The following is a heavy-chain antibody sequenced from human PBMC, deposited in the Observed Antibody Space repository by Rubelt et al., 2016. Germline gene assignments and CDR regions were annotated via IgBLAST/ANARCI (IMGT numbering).Heavy chain of an antibody. CDR3: ARETMVRGFLRYGMDV. D-gene: IGHD3-10*01. CDR1: GFTFSSYA. Sequence: GGGLVQPGGSLRLSCAASGFTFSSYAMSWVRQAPGKGLEWVSVIYSGGSTYYADSVKGRFTISRDNSKNTLYLQMNSLRAEDTAVYYCARETMVRGFLRYGMDVWGRGTTVTVSS. V-gene: IGHV3-66*02. J-gene: IGHJ6*02. CDR2: IYSGGST.